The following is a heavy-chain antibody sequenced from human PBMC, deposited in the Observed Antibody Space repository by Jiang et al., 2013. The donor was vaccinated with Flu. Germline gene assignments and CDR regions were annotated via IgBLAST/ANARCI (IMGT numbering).Heavy chain of an antibody. Sequence: GAEVKKTWVLGEGLLQGFWRRFSSYAISWVRQAPGQGLEWMGGIIPIFDTTKYAQKFQGRVTITVDKSTSTAYMELSSLRSEDTAVYYCAKDRTGYSYGLFDYWGQGTLVTVSS. D-gene: IGHD5-18*01. CDR1: RRFSSYA. J-gene: IGHJ4*02. V-gene: IGHV1-69*06. CDR3: AKDRTGYSYGLFDY. CDR2: IIPIFDTT.